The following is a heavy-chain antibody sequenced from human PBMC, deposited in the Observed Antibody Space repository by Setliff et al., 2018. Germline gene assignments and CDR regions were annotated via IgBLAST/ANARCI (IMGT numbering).Heavy chain of an antibody. J-gene: IGHJ5*02. CDR2: IYYTGIT. CDR1: GGPISSSNYY. Sequence: SETLSLTCTVSGGPISSSNYYWGWVRQPPGKGLEWIGLIYYTGITYYNPSLKSRVTISEDMSENQISLKLNPVTAADTAVYYCVRTFNGSPADRWGQGTLVTVSS. CDR3: VRTFNGSPADR. V-gene: IGHV4-39*01. D-gene: IGHD2-2*01.